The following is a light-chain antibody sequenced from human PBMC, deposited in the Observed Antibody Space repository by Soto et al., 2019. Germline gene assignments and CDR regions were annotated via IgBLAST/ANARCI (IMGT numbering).Light chain of an antibody. CDR3: QQYKNWPAIT. CDR2: GPS. CDR1: RSVSSN. Sequence: EIVMTQSPATLSVSPGERATLSCRASRSVSSNLAWYQQKPGQAPRLLIYGPSTRATGIPARFSGSGSGTEFTLTISSLQSEAFAIYYCQQYKNWPAITFGQGTRLEIK. V-gene: IGKV3D-15*01. J-gene: IGKJ5*01.